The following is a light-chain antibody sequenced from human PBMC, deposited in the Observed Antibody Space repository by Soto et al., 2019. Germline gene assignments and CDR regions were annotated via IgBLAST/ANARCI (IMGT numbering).Light chain of an antibody. Sequence: EIVLTQSPATLCLSPGERATLSCRASQSVSRNLAWYRQKPGQAPRLLIYDVSRRATGIPDRFSGSGSGTEFTLTISSLQSEDFAVYYCQQYNNWPPITFGQGTRLEIK. V-gene: IGKV3D-15*01. CDR2: DVS. J-gene: IGKJ5*01. CDR3: QQYNNWPPIT. CDR1: QSVSRN.